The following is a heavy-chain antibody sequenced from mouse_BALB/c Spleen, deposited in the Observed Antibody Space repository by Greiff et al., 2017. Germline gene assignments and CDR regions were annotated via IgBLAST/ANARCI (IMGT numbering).Heavy chain of an antibody. V-gene: IGHV14-3*02. Sequence: EVMLVESGAELVKPGASVKLSCTASGFNIKDTYMHWVKQRPEQGLEWIGRIDPANGNTKYDPKFQGKATITADTSSNTAYLQLSSLTSEDTAVYYCARLDYYGSSLYFDYWGQGTTLTVSS. J-gene: IGHJ2*01. CDR3: ARLDYYGSSLYFDY. CDR1: GFNIKDTY. CDR2: IDPANGNT. D-gene: IGHD1-1*01.